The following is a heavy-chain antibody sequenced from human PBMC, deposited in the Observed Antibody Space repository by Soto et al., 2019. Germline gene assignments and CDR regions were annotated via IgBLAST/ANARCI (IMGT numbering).Heavy chain of an antibody. CDR1: GGSISSGNSYS. Sequence: QLQLQESGSGLVKPSQTLSLTCAVSGGSISSGNSYSWSWIRQPPGKGLEWIGSISHTGSTSYNPSLKGRVSMSVDKSKNQFSLKLSSVPAADMAVYYCARAVAPYLGTWFDPWGQGTLVIVSS. J-gene: IGHJ5*02. CDR2: ISHTGST. V-gene: IGHV4-30-2*01. CDR3: ARAVAPYLGTWFDP. D-gene: IGHD3-16*01.